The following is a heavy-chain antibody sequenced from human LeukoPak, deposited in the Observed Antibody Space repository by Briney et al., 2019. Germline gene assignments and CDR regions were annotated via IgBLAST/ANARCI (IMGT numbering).Heavy chain of an antibody. Sequence: GASVKVSCKASGYTFTGYYMHWVRQAPGQGLEWMGWINPNSGGTNYAQKFQGRVTMTRDTSISTAYMELSRLRSDDTAVYYCARGGAYYDFWSGYYWVYGYWGQGTLVTVSS. V-gene: IGHV1-2*02. CDR2: INPNSGGT. CDR3: ARGGAYYDFWSGYYWVYGY. D-gene: IGHD3-3*01. J-gene: IGHJ4*02. CDR1: GYTFTGYY.